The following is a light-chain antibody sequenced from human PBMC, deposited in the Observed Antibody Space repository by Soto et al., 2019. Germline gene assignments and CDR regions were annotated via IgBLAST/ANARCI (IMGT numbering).Light chain of an antibody. Sequence: AIQLTQSPSSLSASVGDTVSITCRASQGINSALAWLHQKSGKGPELLIYDASNLESGVPSRFSGSGSGTDFTLTIPNVQPEDFATYYCQQSNSYPLTFGQGTRLEI. V-gene: IGKV1-13*02. CDR3: QQSNSYPLT. CDR2: DAS. CDR1: QGINSA. J-gene: IGKJ5*01.